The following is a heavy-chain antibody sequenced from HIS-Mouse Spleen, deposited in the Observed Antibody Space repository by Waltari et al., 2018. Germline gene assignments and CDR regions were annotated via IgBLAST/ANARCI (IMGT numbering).Heavy chain of an antibody. CDR1: GYTFTGYY. Sequence: QVQLVQSGAEVKKPGASVKVSCKASGYTFTGYYMHWVRQAPGQGLEWMGWIKPNRGGTNDAEKFQGRVTMTRETSISTAYMELSRLGSDDTAVYYCAGGPFSSSSNWFDPWGQGTLVTVSS. J-gene: IGHJ5*02. CDR2: IKPNRGGT. V-gene: IGHV1-2*02. CDR3: AGGPFSSSSNWFDP. D-gene: IGHD6-6*01.